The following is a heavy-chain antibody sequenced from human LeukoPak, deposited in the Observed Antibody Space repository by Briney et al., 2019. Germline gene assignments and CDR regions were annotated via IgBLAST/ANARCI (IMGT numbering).Heavy chain of an antibody. J-gene: IGHJ4*02. V-gene: IGHV3-23*01. D-gene: IGHD2-2*01. CDR2: ISSGGNT. CDR3: AKRLSYNFDY. CDR1: GFTFSSYA. Sequence: GGSLRLSCAASGFTFSSYAMSWVRQAPGKGLEWVSAISSGGNTYYADSVKGRFTISRDNSKNTLYLQMNSLRAEDTAVYYCAKRLSYNFDYWGQGTLVTVSS.